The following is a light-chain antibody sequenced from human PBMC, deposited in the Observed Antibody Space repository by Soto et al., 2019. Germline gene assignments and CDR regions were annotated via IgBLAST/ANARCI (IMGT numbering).Light chain of an antibody. CDR2: FAS. CDR3: QHYNEWPLT. V-gene: IGKV3-15*01. J-gene: IGKJ4*01. CDR1: QTVSNT. Sequence: ERVMTQFPATLSVSPGAKATLSCRASQTVSNTLAWYQQKPGQAPRLLIYFASTRATGVPARFSGSGSGTEFTLTISNLQSEDSAVYYCQHYNEWPLTFGGGTKLETK.